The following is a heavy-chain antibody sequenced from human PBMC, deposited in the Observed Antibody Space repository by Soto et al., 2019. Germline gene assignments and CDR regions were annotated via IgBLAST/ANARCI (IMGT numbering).Heavy chain of an antibody. J-gene: IGHJ3*02. Sequence: GGSLRLSCAASGFTFSSYAMSWVRQAPGKGLEWVSAISGSGGSTYYADSVKGRFTISRDNSKNTLYLQMNSLRAEDTAVYYYAKSAYCSSTSCYAFDIWGQGTMVTVSS. CDR2: ISGSGGST. CDR3: AKSAYCSSTSCYAFDI. V-gene: IGHV3-23*01. CDR1: GFTFSSYA. D-gene: IGHD2-2*01.